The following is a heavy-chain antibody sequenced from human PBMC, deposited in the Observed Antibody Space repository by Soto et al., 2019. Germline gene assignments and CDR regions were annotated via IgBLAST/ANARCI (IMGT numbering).Heavy chain of an antibody. CDR1: GYTFTSYG. Sequence: ASVQVSCKASGYTFTSYGISWVRQAPGQGLEWMGWISAYNGNTNYAQKLQGRVTMTTDTSTSTAYMELRSLRSDDTAVYYCARDTGYYDILTGYPLFDYWGQGTLVTVS. CDR3: ARDTGYYDILTGYPLFDY. D-gene: IGHD3-9*01. V-gene: IGHV1-18*01. CDR2: ISAYNGNT. J-gene: IGHJ4*02.